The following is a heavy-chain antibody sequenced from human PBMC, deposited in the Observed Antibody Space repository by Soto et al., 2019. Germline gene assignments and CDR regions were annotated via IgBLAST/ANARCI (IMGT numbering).Heavy chain of an antibody. Sequence: GASVKVSCKASGYTFTSYGISWVRQAPGQGLEWMGWISAYNGNTNYAQKLQGRVTMTTDTSTSTAYMELRSLRSDDTAVYYCARVRERITIFGVVIPSYYYYYMDVWGKGTTVTV. D-gene: IGHD3-3*01. V-gene: IGHV1-18*01. J-gene: IGHJ6*03. CDR2: ISAYNGNT. CDR1: GYTFTSYG. CDR3: ARVRERITIFGVVIPSYYYYYMDV.